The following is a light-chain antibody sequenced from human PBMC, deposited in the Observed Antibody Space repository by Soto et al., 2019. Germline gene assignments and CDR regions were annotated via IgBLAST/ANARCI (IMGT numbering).Light chain of an antibody. Sequence: DVVMTQSPLSLPVTLGQPASISCRSSQSLVYSDGNTYLNWFQQRQGQSPRRLIYKVSNGDSGLPHRFSGSGAGPDFTRKISRVGAEDVGDYYRKKVTHWAWTFGQGTKVEIK. CDR1: QSLVYSDGNTY. CDR2: KVS. J-gene: IGKJ1*01. V-gene: IGKV2-30*01. CDR3: KKVTHWAWT.